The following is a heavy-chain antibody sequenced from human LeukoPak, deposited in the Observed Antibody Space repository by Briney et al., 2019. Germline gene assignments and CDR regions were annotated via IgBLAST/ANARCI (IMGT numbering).Heavy chain of an antibody. Sequence: GGSLRLSCVASGFTFSDYWMSWVRQAPGKGLEWVANIKSDESERFFLDSAKGRFTISRDNAKNSVYLQMNSLRAEDTAVYYCARDLCSTTSCLDYWGQGTLVTVSS. V-gene: IGHV3-7*01. D-gene: IGHD2-2*01. J-gene: IGHJ4*02. CDR2: IKSDESER. CDR3: ARDLCSTTSCLDY. CDR1: GFTFSDYW.